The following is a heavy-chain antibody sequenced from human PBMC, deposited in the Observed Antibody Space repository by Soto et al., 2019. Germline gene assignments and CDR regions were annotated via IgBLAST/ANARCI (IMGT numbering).Heavy chain of an antibody. CDR3: AKRWTEVDL. CDR1: GLTFRSYW. V-gene: IGHV3-73*01. J-gene: IGHJ4*01. Sequence: GGSLRLSCAASGLTFRSYWMHWVRQASGKGLEWVGRIRSRADDYATAYAASVKGRFTISRDDSQNTAYLQMNSLKTEDTAVYYCAKRWTEVDLWGQGTMVTVSS. D-gene: IGHD2-15*01. CDR2: IRSRADDYAT.